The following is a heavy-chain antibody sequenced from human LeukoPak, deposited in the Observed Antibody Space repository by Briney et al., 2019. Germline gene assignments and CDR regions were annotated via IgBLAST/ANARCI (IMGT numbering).Heavy chain of an antibody. CDR1: GGTFSRHG. V-gene: IGHV1-69*05. J-gene: IGHJ4*02. CDR3: AKGADTAMVTALDY. Sequence: SVKVSCKADGGTFSRHGVIWVRQAPGQGLEWMGRIIPIFGTANYAQKFQGRVTITTDESTTTAYMELSSLRSGDTAVYYCAKGADTAMVTALDYWGQGTLVTVSS. CDR2: IIPIFGTA. D-gene: IGHD5-18*01.